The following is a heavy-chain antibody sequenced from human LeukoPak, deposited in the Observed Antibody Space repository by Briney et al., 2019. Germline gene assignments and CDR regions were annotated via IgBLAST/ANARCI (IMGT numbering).Heavy chain of an antibody. Sequence: ATVKVSCKASGYTFTSYYMHWVRQAPGQGLEWMGIINPSGGSTSYAQKFQGRVTMTRDTSTSTVYMELSSLRSEDTAVYYCAAFPQDYGGNSGAFDIWGQGTMVTVSS. CDR1: GYTFTSYY. J-gene: IGHJ3*02. CDR2: INPSGGST. V-gene: IGHV1-46*01. CDR3: AAFPQDYGGNSGAFDI. D-gene: IGHD4-23*01.